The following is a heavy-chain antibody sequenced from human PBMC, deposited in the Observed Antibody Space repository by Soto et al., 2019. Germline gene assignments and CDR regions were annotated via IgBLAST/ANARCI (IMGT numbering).Heavy chain of an antibody. Sequence: VGSLRLSCAASGFTFSSYEMNWVRQAPGKGLEWVSYISSSGSTIYYADSVKGRFTISRDNAKNSLYLQMNGLRAEDTAVYYCARVRIVVVTTYPGDYYGMDVWGQGTAVTVSS. J-gene: IGHJ6*02. CDR3: ARVRIVVVTTYPGDYYGMDV. V-gene: IGHV3-48*03. CDR2: ISSSGSTI. CDR1: GFTFSSYE. D-gene: IGHD2-21*02.